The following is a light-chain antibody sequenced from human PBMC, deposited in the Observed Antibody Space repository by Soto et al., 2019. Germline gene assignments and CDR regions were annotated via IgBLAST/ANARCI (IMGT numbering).Light chain of an antibody. Sequence: EIVMTQSPATLSVSPGERATLSCRASQSVSSNLAWYQQKPGQAPRLLIYGASTRATCIPARFSGSWSGTEFTLTISSLQAEDFAVYYCQQYNNLPTFGQGTKVEIK. J-gene: IGKJ1*01. CDR1: QSVSSN. V-gene: IGKV3-15*01. CDR3: QQYNNLPT. CDR2: GAS.